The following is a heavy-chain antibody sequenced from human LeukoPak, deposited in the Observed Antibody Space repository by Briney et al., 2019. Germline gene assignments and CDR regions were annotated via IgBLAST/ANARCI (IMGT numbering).Heavy chain of an antibody. Sequence: GGSLRLSCAASGFTFSSYWMNWARQAPGKGLEWVASINHNGNVNYYVDSVKGGFTIPRDNAKNSLYLQMSNLRAEDTAVYFCARGGGLDVWGQGATVTVSS. D-gene: IGHD3-16*01. V-gene: IGHV3-7*03. CDR3: ARGGGLDV. CDR2: INHNGNVN. CDR1: GFTFSSYW. J-gene: IGHJ6*02.